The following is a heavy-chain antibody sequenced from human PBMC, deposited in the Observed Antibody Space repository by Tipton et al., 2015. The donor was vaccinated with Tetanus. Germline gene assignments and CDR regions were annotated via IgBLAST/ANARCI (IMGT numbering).Heavy chain of an antibody. V-gene: IGHV3-9*01. D-gene: IGHD4-23*01. Sequence: SLRLSCTASGFTFSDYSMNWVRQAPGKGLEWVSSIGWNSGGIAYADSVKGRFTISRDNAKNFLYLQMNSLRPEDTALYYCAKDSVPGGVATFDYWGQEPLVTFSS. CDR2: IGWNSGGI. J-gene: IGHJ4*02. CDR1: GFTFSDYS. CDR3: AKDSVPGGVATFDY.